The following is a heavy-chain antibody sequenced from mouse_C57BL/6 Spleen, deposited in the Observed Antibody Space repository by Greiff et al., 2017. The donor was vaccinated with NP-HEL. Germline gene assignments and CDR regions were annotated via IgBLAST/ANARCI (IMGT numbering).Heavy chain of an antibody. Sequence: VQLQQSGPVLVKPGASVKMSCKASGYTFTDYYMNWVKQSPGKSLEWIGVINPYNGGTSYNQKFKGKATLTVDKSSSTAYMELNSLTSEDSAVYYGARGGGWSLYWAMDYWGQGTSVTVSS. CDR1: GYTFTDYY. D-gene: IGHD2-3*01. CDR3: ARGGGWSLYWAMDY. CDR2: INPYNGGT. J-gene: IGHJ4*01. V-gene: IGHV1-19*01.